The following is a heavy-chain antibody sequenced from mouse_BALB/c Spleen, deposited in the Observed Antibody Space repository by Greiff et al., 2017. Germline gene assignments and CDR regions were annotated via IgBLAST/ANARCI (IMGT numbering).Heavy chain of an antibody. CDR2: IHYSGST. V-gene: IGHV3-1*02. CDR1: GYSITSGYS. J-gene: IGHJ3*01. D-gene: IGHD2-1*01. Sequence: DVKLQESGPDLVKPSQSLSLTCTVTGYSITSGYSWHWIRQFPGNKLEWMGYIHYSGSTNYNPSLKSRISITRDTSKNQFFLQLNSVTTEDTATYYCARPYGNYVGFAYWGQGTLVTVSA. CDR3: ARPYGNYVGFAY.